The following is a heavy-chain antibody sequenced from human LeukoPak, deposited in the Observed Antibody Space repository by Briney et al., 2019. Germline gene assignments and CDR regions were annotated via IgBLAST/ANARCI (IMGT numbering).Heavy chain of an antibody. D-gene: IGHD1-1*01. J-gene: IGHJ4*02. V-gene: IGHV3-48*03. Sequence: LRLSCVASGFTFSSYEMNWVRQVPGKALEWVSYIDFGGRIINYADHVKGRFTISRDNAKNSVYLQMNSLRAEDTAVYYCARGIGLERRYFQFDYWGQGILVTVSS. CDR3: ARGIGLERRYFQFDY. CDR2: IDFGGRII. CDR1: GFTFSSYE.